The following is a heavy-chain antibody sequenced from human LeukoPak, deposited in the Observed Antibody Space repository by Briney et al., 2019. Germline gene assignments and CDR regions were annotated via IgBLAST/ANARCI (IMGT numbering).Heavy chain of an antibody. J-gene: IGHJ6*02. CDR2: LYSGGTA. V-gene: IGHV3-53*01. CDR3: ARGGGLDV. D-gene: IGHD3-16*01. CDR1: GFTVSSNY. Sequence: PGGSLRLSCAASGFTVSSNYMSWVRQAPGKGLEWISILYSGGTAFYADSVKGRFTISRDDSKNTLYLQMNNLRADDTAMYYCARGGGLDVWGQGATVTVSS.